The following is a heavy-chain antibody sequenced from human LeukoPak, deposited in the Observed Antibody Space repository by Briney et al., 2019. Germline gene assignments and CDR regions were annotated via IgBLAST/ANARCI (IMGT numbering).Heavy chain of an antibody. J-gene: IGHJ5*02. V-gene: IGHV3-23*01. CDR3: AKLRNIVVVPAAIPSNWFDP. D-gene: IGHD2-2*02. CDR2: ISGSGGST. Sequence: HPGGSLRLSCAASGFTFSSYAMSWVRQAPGKGLEWVSAISGSGGSTYYADSVKGRFTISRDNSKNTLYLQMNSLRAEDTAVYYCAKLRNIVVVPAAIPSNWFDPWGQGTLVTVSS. CDR1: GFTFSSYA.